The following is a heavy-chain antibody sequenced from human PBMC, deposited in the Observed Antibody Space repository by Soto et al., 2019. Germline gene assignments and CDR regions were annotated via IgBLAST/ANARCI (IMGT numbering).Heavy chain of an antibody. CDR3: ARDDYDILTGYYSFDY. D-gene: IGHD3-9*01. J-gene: IGHJ4*02. V-gene: IGHV4-4*07. CDR2: IYTSGST. Sequence: NPSETLSLTCTVSGGSISSYYWSWIRQPAGKGLEWIGRIYTSGSTNYNPSLKSRVTMSVDTSKNQFSLKLSSVTAADTAVYYCARDDYDILTGYYSFDYWGQGTLVTVSS. CDR1: GGSISSYY.